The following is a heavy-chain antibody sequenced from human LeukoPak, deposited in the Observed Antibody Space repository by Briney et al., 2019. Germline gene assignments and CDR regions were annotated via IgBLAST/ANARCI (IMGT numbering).Heavy chain of an antibody. CDR3: ARVGIIVGADFDY. CDR2: MNPNSGNT. V-gene: IGHV1-8*01. Sequence: ASVKVSCKASGYTFTSYDINWVRQATGQGPEWMGWMNPNSGNTGYAQKFQGRVTMTRNTSISTAYMELSSLRSEDTAVYYCARVGIIVGADFDYWGQGTLVTVSS. CDR1: GYTFTSYD. J-gene: IGHJ4*02. D-gene: IGHD1-26*01.